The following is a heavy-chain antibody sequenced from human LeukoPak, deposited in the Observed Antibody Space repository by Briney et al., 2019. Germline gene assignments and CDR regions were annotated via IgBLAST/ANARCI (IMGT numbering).Heavy chain of an antibody. V-gene: IGHV3-21*04. J-gene: IGHJ4*02. CDR3: ARGDGYNFFDY. Sequence: GGSLRLSCAASGFTFSSYSMNWVRQAPGKGLEWVSSISSSSSYIYYADSVKGRFTISRDNSENTLYLQMKSLRAEDTAVYYCARGDGYNFFDYWGQGILVTVSS. D-gene: IGHD5-24*01. CDR2: ISSSSSYI. CDR1: GFTFSSYS.